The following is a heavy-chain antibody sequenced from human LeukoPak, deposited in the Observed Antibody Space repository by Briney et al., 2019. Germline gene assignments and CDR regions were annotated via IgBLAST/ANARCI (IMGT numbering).Heavy chain of an antibody. V-gene: IGHV1-2*02. J-gene: IGHJ5*02. CDR1: GYTFTGYY. Sequence: ASVKVSCKASGYTFTGYYMHWVRQAPGQGLEWMGWINPNSGGTNYAQKFQGRVTMTRDTSISTAYMELSGLRSDDTAVYYCARARPASIAARIWFDPWGQGTLVTVSS. CDR2: INPNSGGT. D-gene: IGHD6-6*01. CDR3: ARARPASIAARIWFDP.